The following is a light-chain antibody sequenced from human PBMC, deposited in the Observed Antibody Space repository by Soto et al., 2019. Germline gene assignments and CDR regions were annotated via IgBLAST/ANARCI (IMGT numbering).Light chain of an antibody. J-gene: IGKJ2*01. V-gene: IGKV3-20*01. CDR1: QSVGRNY. Sequence: IVLTQSPGTLSLSPGESATLSCRASQSVGRNYLAWFQHKPDQAPRLLIYDASNRATGVPDRFSGSGSGTDFTLSVTRLEPEDFAVYYCQHYGGSPAYTFGQGTKLEI. CDR3: QHYGGSPAYT. CDR2: DAS.